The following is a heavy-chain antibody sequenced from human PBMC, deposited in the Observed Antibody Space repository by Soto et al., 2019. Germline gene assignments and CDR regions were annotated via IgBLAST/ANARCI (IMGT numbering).Heavy chain of an antibody. Sequence: QVQLQQWGAGLLKPSETLSLTCAVYGGSFSGYYWSWIRQPPGKGLEWIGEINHSGSTNYNPSLKSRVTISADTSKNQFSLKLSSVTAADTAVYYCARGGEIVVVPAAIGTFDPWGQGTLVTVSS. J-gene: IGHJ5*02. CDR3: ARGGEIVVVPAAIGTFDP. D-gene: IGHD2-2*01. V-gene: IGHV4-34*01. CDR2: INHSGST. CDR1: GGSFSGYY.